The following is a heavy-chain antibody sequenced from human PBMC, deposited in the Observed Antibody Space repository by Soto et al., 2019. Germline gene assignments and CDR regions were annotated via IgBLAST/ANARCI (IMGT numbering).Heavy chain of an antibody. CDR2: IYYSGSS. CDR1: GDSISSRSHY. V-gene: IGHV4-39*02. J-gene: IGHJ4*02. Sequence: KTSETLSLTCTVSGDSISSRSHYWGWIRQPPGKGLEWIGSIYYSGSSYYNPSLKSRVTISVDTSKNHFSLRLTSVTAADSGVYYCVMHLGADYFGDSGPYYWGQGILVTVSS. D-gene: IGHD3-10*01. CDR3: VMHLGADYFGDSGPYY.